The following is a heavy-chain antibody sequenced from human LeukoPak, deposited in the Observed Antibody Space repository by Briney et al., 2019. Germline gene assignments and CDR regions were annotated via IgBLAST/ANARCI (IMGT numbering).Heavy chain of an antibody. D-gene: IGHD6-19*01. CDR2: IKQDGSEK. J-gene: IGHJ5*02. Sequence: PGGSLRLSCAASGFTFSNHWMSWVRQAPGKGLEWVANIKQDGSEKYYVDSVKGRFTISRDNAKNSLYLQMSSLRAEDTAMYYWASHSSGWFAWGQGTLVTVSS. CDR1: GFTFSNHW. CDR3: ASHSSGWFA. V-gene: IGHV3-7*01.